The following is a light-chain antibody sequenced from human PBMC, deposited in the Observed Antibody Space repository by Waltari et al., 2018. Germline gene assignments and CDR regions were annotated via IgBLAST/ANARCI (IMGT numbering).Light chain of an antibody. CDR1: SSNMSTNS. CDR2: RNE. J-gene: IGLJ3*02. CDR3: AAWDDNLHGPV. V-gene: IGLV1-44*01. Sequence: QSVLTQPPSASGTPGQRVPISCSGRSSNMSTNSAHWYQHIPGTAPRLLIYRNEQRPSGVPDRFSGSKSGTSASLAISGLQSEDEANYYCAAWDDNLHGPVFGGGTKLTVL.